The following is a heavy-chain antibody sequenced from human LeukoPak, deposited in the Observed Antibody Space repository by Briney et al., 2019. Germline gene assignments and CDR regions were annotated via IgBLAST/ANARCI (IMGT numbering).Heavy chain of an antibody. D-gene: IGHD1-26*01. J-gene: IGHJ6*03. Sequence: GASVKVSCKASGGTFSSYAISWVRQAPGQGLEWMGGIIPIFGTANYAQKFQDRVTITADESTTTAYMELTSLISEDTAVYYCARAGYSGNFRGGQYYYMDVWGKRTTVTVSS. CDR1: GGTFSSYA. CDR3: ARAGYSGNFRGGQYYYMDV. V-gene: IGHV1-69*13. CDR2: IIPIFGTA.